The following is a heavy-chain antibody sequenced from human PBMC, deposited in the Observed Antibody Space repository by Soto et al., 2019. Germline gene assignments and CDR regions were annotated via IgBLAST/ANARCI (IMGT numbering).Heavy chain of an antibody. V-gene: IGHV3-23*01. D-gene: IGHD6-19*01. CDR3: AKAAAVAGLPPQYFQH. CDR2: ISGSGGST. J-gene: IGHJ1*01. Sequence: PGGSLRLSCAASGFTFSSYAMSWVRQAPGKGLEWVSAISGSGGSTYYADSVRGRFTISRDNSKNTLYLQMNSLRAEDTAVYYCAKAAAVAGLPPQYFQHWGQGTLVTVSS. CDR1: GFTFSSYA.